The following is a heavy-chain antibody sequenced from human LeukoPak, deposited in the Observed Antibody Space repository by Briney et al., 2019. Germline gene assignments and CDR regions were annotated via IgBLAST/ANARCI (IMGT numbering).Heavy chain of an antibody. CDR2: IYYSGST. CDR1: GGSISSHY. CDR3: ARVDRAPYFDC. J-gene: IGHJ4*02. V-gene: IGHV4-59*11. Sequence: SETLSLTCTVSGGSISSHYWSWIRQPPGKGLEWIGYIYYSGSTNYNPSLKSRVTISVDTSKNQFSLKLSSVTAADTAVYYCARVDRAPYFDCWGQGTLVTVSS.